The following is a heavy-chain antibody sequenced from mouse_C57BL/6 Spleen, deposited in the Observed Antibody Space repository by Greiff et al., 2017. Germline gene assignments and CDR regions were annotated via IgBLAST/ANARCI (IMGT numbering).Heavy chain of an antibody. V-gene: IGHV1-69*01. Sequence: QVQLQQPGAELVMPGASVKLSCKASGYTFTSYWMHWVKQRPGQGLEWIGEIDPSDSYTNYNQKFKGKSTLTVDKSSSTAYMQLSSLTSADSASLDCARREEDDYQGYYAMDYWGQGTSVTVSS. J-gene: IGHJ4*01. CDR1: GYTFTSYW. D-gene: IGHD2-4*01. CDR3: ARREEDDYQGYYAMDY. CDR2: IDPSDSYT.